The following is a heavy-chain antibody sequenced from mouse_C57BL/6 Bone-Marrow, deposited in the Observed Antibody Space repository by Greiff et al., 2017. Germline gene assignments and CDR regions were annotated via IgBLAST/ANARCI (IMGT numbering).Heavy chain of an antibody. CDR1: GYAFTNYL. V-gene: IGHV1-54*01. J-gene: IGHJ1*03. CDR2: INPGSGGT. CDR3: ARLYYSSIDGYFDV. D-gene: IGHD1-1*01. Sequence: VQGVESGAELVRPGTSVKVSCKASGYAFTNYLIEWVKQRPGQGLEWIGVINPGSGGTTYNEKFKGKATLTADKSSSTAYMQLSSLTSEDSAVYFCARLYYSSIDGYFDVAGTGTTVTVSA.